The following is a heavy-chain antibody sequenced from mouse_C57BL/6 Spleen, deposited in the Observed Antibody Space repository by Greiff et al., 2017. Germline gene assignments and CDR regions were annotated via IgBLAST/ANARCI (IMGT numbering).Heavy chain of an antibody. J-gene: IGHJ4*01. V-gene: IGHV1-42*01. Sequence: VQLQQSGPELVKPGASVKISCKASGYSFTGYYMNWVKQSPEKSLEWIGEINPSTGGTTYNQKFKAKATLTVDKSSSTAYMQLKSLTSEDSAVYYGARAYYYGSIYYAMDYWGQGTSVTVSS. D-gene: IGHD1-1*01. CDR2: INPSTGGT. CDR1: GYSFTGYY. CDR3: ARAYYYGSIYYAMDY.